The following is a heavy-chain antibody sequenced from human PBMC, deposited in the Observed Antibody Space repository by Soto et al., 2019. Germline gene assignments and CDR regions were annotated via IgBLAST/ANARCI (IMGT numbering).Heavy chain of an antibody. J-gene: IGHJ1*01. D-gene: IGHD3-9*01. CDR1: GFTFSSYA. Sequence: PGGSLRLSCAASGFTFSSYAMSWVRQAPGKGLEWVSAISGSGGSTYYADSVKGRFTISGDNSKNTLYLQMNSLRAEDTAVYYCATARPDILTGYYTGLGYFQHWGQGTLVTVSS. CDR3: ATARPDILTGYYTGLGYFQH. V-gene: IGHV3-23*01. CDR2: ISGSGGST.